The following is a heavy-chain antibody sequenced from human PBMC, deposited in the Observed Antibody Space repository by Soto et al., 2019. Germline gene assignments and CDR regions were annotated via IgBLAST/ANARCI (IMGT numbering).Heavy chain of an antibody. CDR3: AKVITDSWFGP. D-gene: IGHD4-4*01. CDR1: GGSISSYY. J-gene: IGHJ5*02. CDR2: IYHSGSV. Sequence: PSETLSLTCTVSGGSISSYYWSWIRQPPGKGLEWIGNIYHSGSVNYNPSLESRVTMSVDTSKNQFSLNLSSVTAADTAVYYCAKVITDSWFGPWGQGTLVTVSS. V-gene: IGHV4-59*04.